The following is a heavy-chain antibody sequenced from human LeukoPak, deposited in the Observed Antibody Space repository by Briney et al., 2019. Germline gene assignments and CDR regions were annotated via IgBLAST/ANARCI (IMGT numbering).Heavy chain of an antibody. CDR1: GFTFSDYY. CDR3: ARVRGSYAFDY. V-gene: IGHV3-11*01. CDR2: IDYSGSTI. J-gene: IGHJ4*02. Sequence: PGRSLRLSCAASGFTFSDYYMSWFRQAPGKGLECISYIDYSGSTIYYADSVKGRFTVSRDNAKDSLYVQMNSLRAEDTTVYYCARVRGSYAFDYWGQGTLVTVSS. D-gene: IGHD1-26*01.